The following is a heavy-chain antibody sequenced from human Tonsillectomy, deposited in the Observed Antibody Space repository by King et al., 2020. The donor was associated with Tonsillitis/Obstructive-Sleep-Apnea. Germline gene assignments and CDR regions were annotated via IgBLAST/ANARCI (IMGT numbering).Heavy chain of an antibody. Sequence: QLVQSGAEVKKPGASVKVSCKASGYTFTSYGISWVRQAPGQGLEWMGWISAYNGNTNYAQKLQGRVTMTTDTSTSTAYMELRRLRSDDTAVYYCARGSFEDSGDFYYYYYGMDVWGQGTTVTVSS. V-gene: IGHV1-18*01. CDR3: ARGSFEDSGDFYYYYYGMDV. CDR2: ISAYNGNT. D-gene: IGHD4-17*01. CDR1: GYTFTSYG. J-gene: IGHJ6*02.